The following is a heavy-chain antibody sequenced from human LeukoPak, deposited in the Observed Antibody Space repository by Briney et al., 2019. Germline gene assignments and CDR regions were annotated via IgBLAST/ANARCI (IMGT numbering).Heavy chain of an antibody. CDR3: ARQLSVGY. D-gene: IGHD1-1*01. CDR2: IKEDGSEK. J-gene: IGHJ4*02. Sequence: PGGSLRLSWAAPGFTFTNYWMTWVRQAPGRGLEWVANIKEDGSEKFYVDSVKGRFPISRDNAKNSLYLQMNSLRAKDTAVYYNARQLSVGYWGQRTLVT. CDR1: GFTFTNYW. V-gene: IGHV3-7*05.